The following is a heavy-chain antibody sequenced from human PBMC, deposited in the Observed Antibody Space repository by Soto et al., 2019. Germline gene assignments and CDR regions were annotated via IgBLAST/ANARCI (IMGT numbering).Heavy chain of an antibody. CDR1: GGSFSGYY. J-gene: IGHJ6*02. V-gene: IGHV4-34*01. D-gene: IGHD3-3*01. CDR3: ARGPRYDFWSGPRWSIGMDV. Sequence: SETLSLTCAVYGGSFSGYYWSWIRQPPGKGLGWIGEINHSGSTNYNPSLKSRVTISVDTSKNQFSLKLSSVTAADTAVYYWARGPRYDFWSGPRWSIGMDVWGQGTTVTVSS. CDR2: INHSGST.